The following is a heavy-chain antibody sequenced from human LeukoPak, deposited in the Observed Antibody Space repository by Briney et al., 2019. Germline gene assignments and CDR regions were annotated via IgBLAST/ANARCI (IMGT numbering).Heavy chain of an antibody. Sequence: GGSLRLSCAASGFTVSSNYMTWVRQAPGKGLEWVSIIYSGGSTSYADSVKGRFTISRDNSKNTLYLQMNSLRAEDTAVYYCARGRTYYDFWSGYQYSSGGSDYWGQGTLVTVSS. J-gene: IGHJ4*02. CDR1: GFTVSSNY. CDR2: IYSGGST. V-gene: IGHV3-53*01. D-gene: IGHD3-3*01. CDR3: ARGRTYYDFWSGYQYSSGGSDY.